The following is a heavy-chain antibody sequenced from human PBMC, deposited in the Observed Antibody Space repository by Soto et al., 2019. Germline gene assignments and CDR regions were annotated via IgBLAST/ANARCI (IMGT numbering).Heavy chain of an antibody. CDR1: GFTFSSYA. J-gene: IGHJ3*02. Sequence: EVQLLESGGGLVQPGGSLRLSCAASGFTFSSYAMSWVLQAPGKGLEWVSAISGSVGSTYYADSVKGRFTISRDNSKNTLYLQMNSLRAEDTAVYYCAKSDPTYYDYMWGSYRSDKDACDIWGQGTLVTVSS. CDR3: AKSDPTYYDYMWGSYRSDKDACDI. CDR2: ISGSVGST. V-gene: IGHV3-23*01. D-gene: IGHD3-16*02.